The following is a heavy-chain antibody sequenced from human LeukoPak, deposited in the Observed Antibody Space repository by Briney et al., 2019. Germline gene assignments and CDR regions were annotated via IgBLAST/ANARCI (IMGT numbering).Heavy chain of an antibody. V-gene: IGHV4-59*01. J-gene: IGHJ3*02. CDR2: IYYSRST. CDR3: AAASGSFLSAFDI. D-gene: IGHD1-26*01. CDR1: GGSISSYY. Sequence: SETLSLTCTVSGGSISSYYWSWIRQPPGKGLEWIGYIYYSRSTNYNPSLKSRVTISVDTSKNQFSLKLSSVTAADTAVYYCAAASGSFLSAFDIWGQGTMVTVSS.